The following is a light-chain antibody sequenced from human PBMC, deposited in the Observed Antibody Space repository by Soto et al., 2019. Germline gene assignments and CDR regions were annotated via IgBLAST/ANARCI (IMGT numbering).Light chain of an antibody. CDR1: QGLAGW. V-gene: IGKV1-12*01. CDR3: QQDSSFPIT. CDR2: GAS. Sequence: DIQLAQSPSSVSASVGDRVTITCRASQGLAGWLGWYQQKPGTAPKLLISGASSLQNGVPSRFSGNGSGTDFSLTISSLQPDDFATYFCQQDSSFPITFGHGTRLEFK. J-gene: IGKJ5*01.